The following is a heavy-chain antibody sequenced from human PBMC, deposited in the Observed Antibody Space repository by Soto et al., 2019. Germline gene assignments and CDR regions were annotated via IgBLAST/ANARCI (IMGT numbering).Heavy chain of an antibody. Sequence: VQLQQWGAGLLKPSETLSLTCAVYGGSFNNYYWSWIRQPPGKGLEWIGEINHTGHTNYNPSLKSRVTISVDTSKNQFSLKLSSVNAADTAVYYCARSGHLFDSWGQGILVTVSS. J-gene: IGHJ4*02. D-gene: IGHD3-10*01. CDR1: GGSFNNYY. CDR3: ARSGHLFDS. CDR2: INHTGHT. V-gene: IGHV4-34*02.